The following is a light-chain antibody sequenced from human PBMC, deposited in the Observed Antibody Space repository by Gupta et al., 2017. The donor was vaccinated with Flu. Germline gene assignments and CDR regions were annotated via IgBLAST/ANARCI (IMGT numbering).Light chain of an antibody. J-gene: IGKJ2*01. CDR3: QQYGSSPDT. Sequence: ERATLSCRASQSFSSSYLAWYQQKPGQAPRLLIFGASSRAAGIPDRFGGSGSGTDFTLTISRLEPEDFAVYYCQQYGSSPDTFGQGTKLEIK. CDR2: GAS. V-gene: IGKV3-20*01. CDR1: QSFSSSY.